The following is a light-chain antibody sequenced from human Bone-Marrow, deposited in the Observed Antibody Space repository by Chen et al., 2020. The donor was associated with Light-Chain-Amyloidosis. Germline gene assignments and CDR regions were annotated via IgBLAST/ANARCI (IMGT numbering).Light chain of an antibody. CDR1: SSDVGGYNY. CDR3: CSYAGSSGWV. J-gene: IGLJ3*02. Sequence: QSALTQPRSVSGSPGQSVTISCTGTSSDVGGYNYVSWYQQHPGKAPELMIYDVTKRPSGVPVLFSGTTSGNTGSLPISGLQAEDKADYHCCSYAGSSGWVFAEGTKLTVL. V-gene: IGLV2-11*01. CDR2: DVT.